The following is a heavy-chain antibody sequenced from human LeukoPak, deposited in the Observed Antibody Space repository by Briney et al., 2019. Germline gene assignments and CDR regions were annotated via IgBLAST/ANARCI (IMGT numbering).Heavy chain of an antibody. CDR3: ARDPKGSSRYYVDY. D-gene: IGHD3-22*01. V-gene: IGHV3-7*03. J-gene: IGHJ4*02. CDR1: GFTFSSYW. Sequence: GGSLRLSCAASGFTFSSYWMSWVRQAPGKGLEWVANIKQDGSEKYYVDSVKGRFTISRDNAKNSLYLQMNSLRAEDTAVYYCARDPKGSSRYYVDYWGQGTLVTVSS. CDR2: IKQDGSEK.